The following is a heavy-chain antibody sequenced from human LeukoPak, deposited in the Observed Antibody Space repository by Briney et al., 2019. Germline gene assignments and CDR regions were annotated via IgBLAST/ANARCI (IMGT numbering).Heavy chain of an antibody. J-gene: IGHJ6*03. Sequence: SQTLSLTCAISGDSVSSNSAAWNWIRQSPSRGLEWLGRTYYRSKWYNDYAVSVKSRITINPDTSRNQFSLQLNSVTPEDTAVYYCARGLAGYSRNIPVGSNYYYYYMDVWGKGTTVTVSS. D-gene: IGHD2-2*02. CDR3: ARGLAGYSRNIPVGSNYYYYYMDV. V-gene: IGHV6-1*01. CDR1: GDSVSSNSAA. CDR2: TYYRSKWYN.